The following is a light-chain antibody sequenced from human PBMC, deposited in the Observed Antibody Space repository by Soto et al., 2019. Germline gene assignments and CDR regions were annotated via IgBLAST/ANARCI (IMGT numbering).Light chain of an antibody. CDR1: SSDVGTYNY. CDR2: DVS. Sequence: QSVLTLPRSVSGSPGQSVTISCTGTSSDVGTYNYVSWYQQHPGKAPKLMIYDVSQRPSGVPDRFSGSKSGNTASLTISGLQAEYGSHYYFCSYAGSYTSVFGRGTKLTVL. V-gene: IGLV2-11*01. J-gene: IGLJ2*01. CDR3: CSYAGSYTSV.